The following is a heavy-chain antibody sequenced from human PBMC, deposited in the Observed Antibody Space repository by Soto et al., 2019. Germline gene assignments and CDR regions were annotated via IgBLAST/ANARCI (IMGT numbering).Heavy chain of an antibody. CDR3: ARDKITGLFDY. J-gene: IGHJ4*02. CDR1: GGSFSGYY. D-gene: IGHD2-8*02. Sequence: QVQLQQWGAGLLKPSETLSLTCAVYGGSFSGYYWTWIRQPPGTGLEWIGEINHSGSTNYNPSLTSRVTISVDTSNHQFSLKLTSVTAAATAVYYCARDKITGLFDYWGQGTLVTVSS. CDR2: INHSGST. V-gene: IGHV4-34*01.